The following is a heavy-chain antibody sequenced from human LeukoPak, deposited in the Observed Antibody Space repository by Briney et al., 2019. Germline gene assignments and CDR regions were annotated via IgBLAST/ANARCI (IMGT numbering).Heavy chain of an antibody. D-gene: IGHD5-24*01. CDR3: ARVMAVNPDWFDP. Sequence: SETLSLTCTVSGGSISSYYWSWIRQPPGKGLEWIGYIYYSGSTKYNPSLKSRVTISIDTSKNQFSLKLNSVTAADTAVYYCARVMAVNPDWFDPWGQGTLVTVSS. J-gene: IGHJ5*02. CDR2: IYYSGST. V-gene: IGHV4-59*08. CDR1: GGSISSYY.